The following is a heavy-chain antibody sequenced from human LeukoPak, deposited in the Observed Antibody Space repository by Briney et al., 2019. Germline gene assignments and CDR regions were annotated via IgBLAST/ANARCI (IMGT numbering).Heavy chain of an antibody. D-gene: IGHD3-22*01. V-gene: IGHV4-59*08. Sequence: SETLSLTCTVSGGSISSYYWSWIRQPPGKGLEWIGYICYSGSTNYNPSLKSRVTISVDTSKNQFSLKLSSVTAADTAVYYCATSPYYDSSGYYAGYWGQGTLVTVSS. CDR2: ICYSGST. CDR3: ATSPYYDSSGYYAGY. CDR1: GGSISSYY. J-gene: IGHJ4*02.